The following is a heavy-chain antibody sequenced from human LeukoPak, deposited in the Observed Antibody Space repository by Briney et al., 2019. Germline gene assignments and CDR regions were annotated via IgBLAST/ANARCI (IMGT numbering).Heavy chain of an antibody. CDR3: ARVGIAGLDY. V-gene: IGHV3-7*01. CDR2: IKQDGSEK. J-gene: IGHJ4*02. Sequence: GGSLRLSCAASGFTFSSYCMSWGRQAQGQGLEWVANIKQDGSEKYYVHSVKGRFTISRDNAKNSLFLQMNSLRAEDTAVYYCARVGIAGLDYWGQGTLVTVSS. D-gene: IGHD6-13*01. CDR1: GFTFSSYC.